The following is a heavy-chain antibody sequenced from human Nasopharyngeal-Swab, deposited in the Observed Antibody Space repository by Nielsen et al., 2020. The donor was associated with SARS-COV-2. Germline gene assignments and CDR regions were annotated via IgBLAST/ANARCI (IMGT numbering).Heavy chain of an antibody. D-gene: IGHD6-19*01. J-gene: IGHJ4*02. CDR3: ARDRSSSGWYEVDY. V-gene: IGHV3-21*01. Sequence: GSLRLSCAASGFTFSSYSMNWVRQAPGKGLEWVSSISSSSSYIYYADSVKGRFTISRDNAKNSLYLQMNSLRAEDTAVYYCARDRSSSGWYEVDYWGQGTLVTVSS. CDR1: GFTFSSYS. CDR2: ISSSSSYI.